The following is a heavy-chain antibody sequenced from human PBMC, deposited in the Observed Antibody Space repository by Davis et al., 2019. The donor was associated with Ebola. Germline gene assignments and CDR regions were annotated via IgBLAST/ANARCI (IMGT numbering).Heavy chain of an antibody. CDR3: ARDFHRIAAAGTGNWFDP. V-gene: IGHV3-53*05. CDR1: GFTVSSNY. CDR2: IYSGGST. Sequence: PGGSLRLSCAASGFTVSSNYMSWVRQAPGKGLEWVSVIYSGGSTYYADSVKGRFTISRDNSKNTLYLQMNSLRAEDTAVYYCARDFHRIAAAGTGNWFDPWGQGTLVTVSS. D-gene: IGHD6-13*01. J-gene: IGHJ5*02.